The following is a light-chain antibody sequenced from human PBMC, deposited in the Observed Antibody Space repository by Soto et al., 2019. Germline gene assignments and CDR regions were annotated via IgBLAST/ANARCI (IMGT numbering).Light chain of an antibody. V-gene: IGKV1-8*01. CDR3: QQYYSYPRT. CDR1: QGISSY. CDR2: AAS. Sequence: AIRMTQSPSSFSASTGDRVTITCRASQGISSYLAWYQQKPGKAPKLLIYAASTLQSGVPSRFSGSGSGTDFTLPISCLQSEDVATYYCQQYYSYPRTFGQGTKVEIK. J-gene: IGKJ1*01.